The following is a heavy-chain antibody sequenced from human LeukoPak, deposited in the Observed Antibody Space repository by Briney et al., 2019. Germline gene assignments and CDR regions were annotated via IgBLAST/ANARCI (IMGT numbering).Heavy chain of an antibody. J-gene: IGHJ6*03. CDR1: GGSISSYY. Sequence: PSETLSLTCTVSGGSISSYYWSWIRQPAGKGLEWIGRIYTTGSTNYSPSLKSRVTMSVDTSKNQFSLKLSSVTAADTAVYYCARDVKSRRRQWFGELLSYYMDVWGKGTTVTISS. CDR3: ARDVKSRRRQWFGELLSYYMDV. D-gene: IGHD3-10*01. CDR2: IYTTGST. V-gene: IGHV4-4*07.